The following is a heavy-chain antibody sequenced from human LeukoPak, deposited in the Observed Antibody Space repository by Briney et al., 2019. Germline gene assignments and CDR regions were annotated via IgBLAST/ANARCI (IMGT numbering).Heavy chain of an antibody. CDR3: ARAGKRGIAAAGTGFWFDP. D-gene: IGHD6-13*01. J-gene: IGHJ5*02. Sequence: SETLSLTCAVYGGSFSGYYWSWIRQPPGKGLEWIGEINHSGSTNYNPSLKSRVTISVDTSKNQFSLKLSSVTAADTAVYYCARAGKRGIAAAGTGFWFDPWGQGTLVTVSS. CDR2: INHSGST. V-gene: IGHV4-34*01. CDR1: GGSFSGYY.